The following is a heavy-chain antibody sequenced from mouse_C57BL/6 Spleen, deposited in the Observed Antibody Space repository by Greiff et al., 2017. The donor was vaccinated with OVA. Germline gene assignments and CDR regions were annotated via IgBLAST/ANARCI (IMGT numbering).Heavy chain of an antibody. Sequence: VQLVESGAELVRPGASVKMSCKASGYTFTSYTMHWVKQRPGQGLEWIGYINPSSGYTKYNQKFKDKATLTADKSSSTAYMQQSSLTSEDSAVYYCATERSSYAMDYWGQGTSVTVSS. CDR2: INPSSGYT. CDR1: GYTFTSYT. J-gene: IGHJ4*01. V-gene: IGHV1-4*01. CDR3: ATERSSYAMDY.